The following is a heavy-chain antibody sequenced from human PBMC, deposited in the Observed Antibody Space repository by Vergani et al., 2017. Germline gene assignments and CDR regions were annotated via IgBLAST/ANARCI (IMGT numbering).Heavy chain of an antibody. CDR2: ISFDGTNE. D-gene: IGHD2-2*02. Sequence: VQLLESGGGVVQPGTSLRLSCAVSGFALNRHAMYWVRQAPGKGLEWVVGISFDGTNEYYPDLVKGRFTISRDIAKNTLYLQVRSLRLEDTGVYHCVRDRGLCAGGRCYTEAWDYWGQGTPVTVSS. J-gene: IGHJ4*02. CDR3: VRDRGLCAGGRCYTEAWDY. V-gene: IGHV3-30-3*01. CDR1: GFALNRHA.